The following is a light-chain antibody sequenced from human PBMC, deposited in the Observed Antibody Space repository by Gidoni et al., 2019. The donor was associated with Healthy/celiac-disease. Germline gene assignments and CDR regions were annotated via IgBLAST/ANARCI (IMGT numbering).Light chain of an antibody. Sequence: DIQMTQSPSTLSASVGDRVTITCRASQSISSWLAWCQQKPGKAPKLLIYKASSLESGVPSRFSGSGSGTEFTLTISSLQPDDFATYYCQQYNSYPMYTFGQGTKLEIK. J-gene: IGKJ2*01. CDR2: KAS. CDR1: QSISSW. V-gene: IGKV1-5*03. CDR3: QQYNSYPMYT.